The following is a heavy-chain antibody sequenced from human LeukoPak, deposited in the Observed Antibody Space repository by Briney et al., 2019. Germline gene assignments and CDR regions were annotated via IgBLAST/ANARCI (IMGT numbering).Heavy chain of an antibody. J-gene: IGHJ6*02. V-gene: IGHV4-4*07. CDR1: GGFMNNYY. CDR3: ARHSYNYYGLDV. CDR2: IYTSGST. D-gene: IGHD1-26*01. Sequence: SETLSLTCNVSGGFMNNYYWIWIRQPAGKGLEWIGRIYTSGSTNYNPSLKSRVTMSVDTSNNHLSLRLTSVTAADTALYYCARHSYNYYGLDVWGQGTTITVSS.